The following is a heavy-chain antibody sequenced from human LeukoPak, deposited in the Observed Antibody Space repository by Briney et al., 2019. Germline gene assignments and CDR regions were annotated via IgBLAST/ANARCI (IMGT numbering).Heavy chain of an antibody. CDR3: ARDYGDYNYYYYYMDV. CDR1: GYTFTGYY. V-gene: IGHV1-2*02. J-gene: IGHJ6*03. Sequence: GASVKVSCKASGYTFTGYYMHWVRQAPGQGLEWMGWINPNSGSTNYAQKFQGRVNMTRDTSISTAYMELSRLRSDDTAVYYCARDYGDYNYYYYYMDVWGKGTTVTVSS. D-gene: IGHD4-17*01. CDR2: INPNSGST.